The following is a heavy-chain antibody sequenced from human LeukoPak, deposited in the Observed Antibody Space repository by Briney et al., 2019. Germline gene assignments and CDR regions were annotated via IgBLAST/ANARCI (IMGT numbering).Heavy chain of an antibody. Sequence: SGGSLRLSCAASGFTFSRYAMHWVRQAPGKGLEWVTVISYDGRNKYYADSVKGRITISRDNSKNTLYLQMNSLRADDTAVYYCARGDYWGQGTLVTVSS. CDR1: GFTFSRYA. CDR2: ISYDGRNK. J-gene: IGHJ4*02. V-gene: IGHV3-30*04. CDR3: ARGDY.